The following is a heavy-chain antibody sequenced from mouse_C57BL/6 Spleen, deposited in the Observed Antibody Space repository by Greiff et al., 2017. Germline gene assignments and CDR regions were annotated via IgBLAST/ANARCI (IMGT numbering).Heavy chain of an antibody. V-gene: IGHV5-6*02. CDR1: GFTFSSYG. CDR3: ARQGGSSYGYAMDY. Sequence: EVKLVESGGDLVKPGGSLKLSCAASGFTFSSYGMSWVRQTPDKRLEWVATIGSCGSYTNYPDRVKGRFTIARDNAKNTLYLQMSRLTSEDTAMYDCARQGGSSYGYAMDYWGQGTSVTVSS. J-gene: IGHJ4*01. D-gene: IGHD1-1*01. CDR2: IGSCGSYT.